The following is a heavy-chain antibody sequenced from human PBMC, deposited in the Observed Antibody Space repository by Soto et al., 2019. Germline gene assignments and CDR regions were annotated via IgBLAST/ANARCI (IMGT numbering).Heavy chain of an antibody. J-gene: IGHJ6*02. CDR3: AGGHVVGHDPHCYTIAV. D-gene: IGHD2-2*01. CDR1: GFTFSTYG. V-gene: IGHV3-30*03. Sequence: QVQVVESGGGVVQPGRSLRLSCAASGFTFSTYGMYWVRQAPGKGLEWVAFISYDGSSKNYGDSVKGRFTIFRDTSKNTLYLQTDSRRAEDTGVYSGAGGHVVGHDPHCYTIAVWGQGTTVPVSS. CDR2: ISYDGSSK.